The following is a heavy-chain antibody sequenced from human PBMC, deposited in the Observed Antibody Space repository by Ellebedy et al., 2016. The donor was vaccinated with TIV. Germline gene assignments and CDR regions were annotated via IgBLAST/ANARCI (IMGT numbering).Heavy chain of an antibody. CDR1: GFTFSTYS. V-gene: IGHV3-48*03. CDR3: ANGAYDI. D-gene: IGHD5-24*01. J-gene: IGHJ3*02. CDR2: ISSSGTTI. Sequence: GESLKISCSASGFTFSTYSIHWVRQAPGKGLEWISYISSSGTTIYYADSVKGRFTISRDNAKISLYLQMNSLTAADTAVYYCANGAYDIWGQGTMVTVSS.